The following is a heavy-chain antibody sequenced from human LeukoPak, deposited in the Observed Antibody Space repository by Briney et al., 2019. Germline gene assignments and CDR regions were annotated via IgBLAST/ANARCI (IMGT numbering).Heavy chain of an antibody. CDR1: GGSISSSSYY. D-gene: IGHD4-23*01. CDR2: IYYSGST. J-gene: IGHJ4*02. CDR3: ARGGGNFPYFDY. Sequence: PSETLSLTCTVSGGSISSSSYYWGWIRQPPGKGLEWIGSIYYSGSTYYNPSLKSRVTISVDTSKNQFSLKLSSVTAADTAVYYCARGGGNFPYFDYWGQGTLVTVSS. V-gene: IGHV4-39*01.